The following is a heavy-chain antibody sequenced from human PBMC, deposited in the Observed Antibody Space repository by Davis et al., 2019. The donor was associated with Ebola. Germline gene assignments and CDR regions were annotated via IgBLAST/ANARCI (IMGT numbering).Heavy chain of an antibody. J-gene: IGHJ6*02. CDR2: IRSKANSYAT. CDR3: EVAVAGTGYMDV. D-gene: IGHD6-19*01. V-gene: IGHV3-73*01. Sequence: GGSLRLSCAASGFTFSGSAMHWVRQASGKGLAWVVRIRSKANSYATAYAASVKGRFTISRDDSKNTAYLQMNSLKTEDTAVYYCEVAVAGTGYMDVWCQGTTVTVSS. CDR1: GFTFSGSA.